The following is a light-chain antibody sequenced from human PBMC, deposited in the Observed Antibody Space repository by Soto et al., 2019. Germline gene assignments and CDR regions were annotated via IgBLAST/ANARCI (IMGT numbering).Light chain of an antibody. Sequence: EIVMTQSPATLSVSPGERATLSCRASQSVSSNLAWYQQKPGQAPRLLIYGASTRATGIPARFSGSGSGTDFTLTISSLQSEDFAVYYCQQYNNWPWTFGPGTKVEIK. J-gene: IGKJ1*01. CDR2: GAS. V-gene: IGKV3-15*01. CDR1: QSVSSN. CDR3: QQYNNWPWT.